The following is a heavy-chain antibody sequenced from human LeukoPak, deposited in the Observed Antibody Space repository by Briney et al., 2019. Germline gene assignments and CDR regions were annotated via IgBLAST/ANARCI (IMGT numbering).Heavy chain of an antibody. V-gene: IGHV4-39*01. Sequence: SETLSLTCTVSGGSISSSSYYWGWIRQPPGKGLEWIGSIYYSGSTYYNPSLKSRVTISVDTSKNQFSLRLSSVTAADTAVYYCARHGSSGSGSSDYYFDYWGQGTLVTVSS. D-gene: IGHD3-10*01. CDR1: GGSISSSSYY. CDR3: ARHGSSGSGSSDYYFDY. J-gene: IGHJ4*02. CDR2: IYYSGST.